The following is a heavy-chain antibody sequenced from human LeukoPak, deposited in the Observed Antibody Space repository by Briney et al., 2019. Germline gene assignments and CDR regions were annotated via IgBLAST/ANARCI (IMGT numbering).Heavy chain of an antibody. CDR3: ARNFDSSGYYLEY. CDR2: INHSGST. J-gene: IGHJ4*02. Sequence: SETLSLTCAVYGVSFSGYYWSWIRQPPGKGLEWIGEINHSGSTNYNPSLKSRVTISVDTSRNQFSLKLSSVTAADTAVYYCARNFDSSGYYLEYWGQGTLVTVSS. V-gene: IGHV4-34*01. CDR1: GVSFSGYY. D-gene: IGHD3-22*01.